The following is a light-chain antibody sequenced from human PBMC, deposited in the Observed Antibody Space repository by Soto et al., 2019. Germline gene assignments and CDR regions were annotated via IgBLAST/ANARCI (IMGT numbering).Light chain of an antibody. CDR2: TAS. CDR3: QQYYNWPLEYT. Sequence: EIVMTQSPGTLSVSPGERVTLSCRVSQSVSSKVAWYQQKPGQAPRLLIFTASLRATGVPARFSGSGSGTEFTLTISSLQSEDFAVYWCQQYYNWPLEYTFGQGTKLEI. CDR1: QSVSSK. J-gene: IGKJ2*01. V-gene: IGKV3-15*01.